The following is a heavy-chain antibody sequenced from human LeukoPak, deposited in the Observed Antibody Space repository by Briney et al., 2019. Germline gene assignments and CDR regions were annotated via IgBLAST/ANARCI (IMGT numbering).Heavy chain of an antibody. D-gene: IGHD1-26*01. CDR2: IIPILGIA. Sequence: ASVKVSCKASGGTFSSYAISWVRQAPGQGLEWMGRIIPILGIANYAQKFQGRVTITADKSTSTAHMELSSLRSEDTAVYYCARGANSGSYYRFLDYWGQGTLVTVSS. J-gene: IGHJ4*02. CDR3: ARGANSGSYYRFLDY. CDR1: GGTFSSYA. V-gene: IGHV1-69*04.